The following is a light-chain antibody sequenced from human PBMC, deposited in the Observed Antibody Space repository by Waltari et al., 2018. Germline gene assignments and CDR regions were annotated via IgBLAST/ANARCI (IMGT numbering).Light chain of an antibody. CDR1: SSNIGNNY. J-gene: IGLJ3*02. CDR3: GTWDSDLNAGGV. V-gene: IGLV1-51*02. CDR2: ENN. Sequence: VLTQPPSVSAAPGQKVTISCSGSSSNIGNNYVTWYQQLPGTAPKLLIYENNRRPSGIPDRCSGSKSGTSATLAITGLQTGDEADYYCGTWDSDLNAGGVFGGGTKLTVL.